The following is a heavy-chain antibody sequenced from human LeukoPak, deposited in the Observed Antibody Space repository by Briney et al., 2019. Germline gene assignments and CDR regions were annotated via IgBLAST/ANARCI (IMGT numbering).Heavy chain of an antibody. D-gene: IGHD2-15*01. Sequence: LPGGSLRLSCTASGFTFTDYWIHWVRQVPGKGLVWVSRITNDETNTNHAVSVNGRFTISRDNAKSTVYLQITSLTADDTAVYYCAREGGTPTPFDYWGQGTLVTASS. V-gene: IGHV3-74*01. CDR1: GFTFTDYW. J-gene: IGHJ4*02. CDR3: AREGGTPTPFDY. CDR2: ITNDETNT.